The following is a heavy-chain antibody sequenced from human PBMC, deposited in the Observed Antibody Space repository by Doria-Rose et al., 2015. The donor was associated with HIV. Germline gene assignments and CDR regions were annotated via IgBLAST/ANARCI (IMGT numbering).Heavy chain of an antibody. CDR3: ARFIALRWGLDV. J-gene: IGHJ6*02. Sequence: QVQLQESGPGLVKPSATLSLTCTVSGDPISNYYWTWIRQPPGKGLEYIGWIYYTGSTNYNPSLKSRVAISVDSSKMQFSLDLTSVTAADTAVYYCARFIALRWGLDVWGQGTTVTVSS. CDR2: IYYTGST. V-gene: IGHV4-59*01. CDR1: GDPISNYY. D-gene: IGHD6-13*01.